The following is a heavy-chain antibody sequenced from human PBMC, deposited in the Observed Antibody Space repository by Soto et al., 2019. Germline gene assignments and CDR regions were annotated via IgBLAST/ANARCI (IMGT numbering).Heavy chain of an antibody. CDR3: AKDQATGQGSCEC. V-gene: IGHV3-30*18. D-gene: IGHD1-26*01. CDR1: GFTFNIYG. Sequence: PWGSRRLSCAASGFTFNIYGMHWVRQGPDKGLEWVALISYDVSNQYYADSVKGRFTISRDNSKNTLFLQMNSLRADDTAVYYCAKDQATGQGSCECWGKGNMVSVSS. CDR2: ISYDVSNQ. J-gene: IGHJ4*02.